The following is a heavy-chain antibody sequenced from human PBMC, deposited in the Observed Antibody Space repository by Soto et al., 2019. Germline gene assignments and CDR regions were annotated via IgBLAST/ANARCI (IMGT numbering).Heavy chain of an antibody. Sequence: EVHLVESGGGLVKPGGSLRLSCAVSGFTFSSCTMNWVHQAPGKGLEWVSSISPSTSHIYYTDSVKGRFTISRDNAKNSLFLQMNSLRAEDTAVYYCSGCSGGACHRNYGMDVWGQGTTVTVSS. V-gene: IGHV3-21*01. CDR1: GFTFSSCT. CDR2: ISPSTSHI. J-gene: IGHJ6*02. CDR3: SGCSGGACHRNYGMDV. D-gene: IGHD2-15*01.